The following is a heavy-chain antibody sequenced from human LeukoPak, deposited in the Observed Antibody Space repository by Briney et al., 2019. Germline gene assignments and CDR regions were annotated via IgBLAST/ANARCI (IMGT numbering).Heavy chain of an antibody. CDR1: GYTFTSYG. CDR2: ISAYNGDT. CDR3: ARDVLMVATDYYYYYMDV. D-gene: IGHD5-12*01. V-gene: IGHV1-18*01. Sequence: ASVKVSCKSSGYTFTSYGISWVRQAPGQGLEWMGWISAYNGDTNYAQKLQGRVTMTTDTSTSTAYMELRSLRSDDTAVYYCARDVLMVATDYYYYYMDVWGKGTTVTISS. J-gene: IGHJ6*03.